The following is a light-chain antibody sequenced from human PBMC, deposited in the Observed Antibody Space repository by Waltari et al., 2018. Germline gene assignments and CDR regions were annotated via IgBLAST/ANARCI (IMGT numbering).Light chain of an antibody. J-gene: IGKJ1*01. CDR2: WAS. CDR3: QQYYSIPWT. Sequence: DIVMTQSADSLAVSLGERATINCKSSQSVLYSSNNKNYLAWYQQKPGQPPKLLIYWASTRESGVPDRFTGSGSGTDFTLTISSLQAEDVAVYYCQQYYSIPWTFGQGTKVQI. V-gene: IGKV4-1*01. CDR1: QSVLYSSNNKNY.